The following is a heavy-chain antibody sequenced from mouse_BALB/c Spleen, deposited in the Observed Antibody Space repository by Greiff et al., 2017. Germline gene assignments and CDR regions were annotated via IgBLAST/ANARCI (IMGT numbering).Heavy chain of an antibody. J-gene: IGHJ2*01. CDR1: GFTSSSYG. CDR3: ARHDPSTVGDY. V-gene: IGHV5-6*01. CDR2: ISSGGSYT. Sequence: EVQLVESGGDLVKPGGSLKLSCAASGFTSSSYGLSWVRQTPDKRLEWVATISSGGSYTYYPDSVKGRFTISRDNAKNTLYLQMSSLKSEDTAMYYCARHDPSTVGDYWGQGTTLTVSS. D-gene: IGHD1-1*01.